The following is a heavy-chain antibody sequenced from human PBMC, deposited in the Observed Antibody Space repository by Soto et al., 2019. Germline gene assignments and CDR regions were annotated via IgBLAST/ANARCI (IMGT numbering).Heavy chain of an antibody. D-gene: IGHD3-3*01. J-gene: IGHJ5*02. CDR1: GFTFSSYG. CDR3: ARDSGFWSGYSKHNWFDP. Sequence: PGGSLRLSCAASGFTFSSYGMHWVRQAPGKGLEWVAVIWYDGSNKYYADSVKGRFTISRDNSKNTLYLQMNSLRAEDTAVYYCARDSGFWSGYSKHNWFDPWGQGTLVTVSS. CDR2: IWYDGSNK. V-gene: IGHV3-33*01.